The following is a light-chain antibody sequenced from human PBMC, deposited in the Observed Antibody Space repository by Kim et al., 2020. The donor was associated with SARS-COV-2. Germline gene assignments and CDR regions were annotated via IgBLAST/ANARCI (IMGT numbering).Light chain of an antibody. J-gene: IGLJ1*01. CDR3: SSYTSTNTFV. V-gene: IGLV2-14*01. CDR2: DVN. Sequence: QSALTQPASVSGSPGQSITISCTGTSSDVGGYNYVSWYQQHPGKAPKLMIYDVNERPSGVSNRFSGSKSGNTASLTISGLQAKDEADYYCSSYTSTNTFVFRTGTKVT. CDR1: SSDVGGYNY.